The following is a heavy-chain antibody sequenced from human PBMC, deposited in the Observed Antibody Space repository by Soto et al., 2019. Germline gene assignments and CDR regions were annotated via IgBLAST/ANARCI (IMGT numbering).Heavy chain of an antibody. J-gene: IGHJ3*02. D-gene: IGHD2-15*01. Sequence: GGSLRLSCTASGFSVNDTYDNWFRQTPGKGLEWVSVISNRGDTHYADSVRGRFSLSRDISDNTLHLQMNNLRVEDTAVYYCARESRYCRGGSCSITGDAYDIWGQGTMVTVSS. CDR1: GFSVNDTY. CDR3: ARESRYCRGGSCSITGDAYDI. V-gene: IGHV3-66*01. CDR2: ISNRGDT.